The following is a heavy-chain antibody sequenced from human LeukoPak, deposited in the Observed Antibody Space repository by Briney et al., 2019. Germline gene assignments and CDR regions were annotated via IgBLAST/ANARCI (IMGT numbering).Heavy chain of an antibody. V-gene: IGHV4-4*07. J-gene: IGHJ6*03. CDR2: IRSDGTT. CDR1: GDSMGNYY. D-gene: IGHD3-22*01. Sequence: SETLSLTCTVSGDSMGNYYWNWLRQPAGKGLEWIGRIRSDGTTYANPSLESAVTMSVDTSNNHISLRLSSATAADTAVYYCARSXGFYTTYYMDVWGKGTTVTVSS. CDR3: ARSXGFYTTYYMDV.